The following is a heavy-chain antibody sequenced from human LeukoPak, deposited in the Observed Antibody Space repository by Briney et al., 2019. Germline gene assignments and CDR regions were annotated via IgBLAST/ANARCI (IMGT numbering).Heavy chain of an antibody. D-gene: IGHD5-18*01. Sequence: GGSLRLSCAASGFTFSSYWMHWVRQAPGKGLVWVSRISSDGSSTNYADSVKGRFTISRDNAKNTLYLQMNSLSTEDTAVYYCARVRGYIYGYVYCGQGTLVTVSS. J-gene: IGHJ4*02. CDR2: ISSDGSST. CDR3: ARVRGYIYGYVY. V-gene: IGHV3-74*01. CDR1: GFTFSSYW.